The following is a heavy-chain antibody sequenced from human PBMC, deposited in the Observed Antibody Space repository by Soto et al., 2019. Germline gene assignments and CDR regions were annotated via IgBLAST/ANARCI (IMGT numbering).Heavy chain of an antibody. Sequence: PGGSLRLSCAASGFTFSSYWMHWVRQAPGKGLVWVSRINNDGSNIDYADAVKGRFTISRDNAKNTLYLQMNSLRAEDTAVYYCAKKGNSNSWLVADSWGQGT. J-gene: IGHJ4*02. CDR1: GFTFSSYW. D-gene: IGHD6-13*01. CDR2: INNDGSNI. CDR3: AKKGNSNSWLVADS. V-gene: IGHV3-74*01.